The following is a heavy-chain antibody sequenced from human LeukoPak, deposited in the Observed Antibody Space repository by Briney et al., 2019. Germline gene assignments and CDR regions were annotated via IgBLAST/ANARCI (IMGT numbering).Heavy chain of an antibody. CDR2: IYPGDSDT. J-gene: IGHJ3*02. CDR1: GYNFTTYW. Sequence: GESLKISCTGFGYNFTTYWIGWVRQMPGKGLEWMGIIYPGDSDTRYSPSFEGQVTISGDKSIYTAYLQWSSLKASDTAIYYCARRLRTSSPDGFDIWGQGTMVTVFS. CDR3: ARRLRTSSPDGFDI. D-gene: IGHD1-14*01. V-gene: IGHV5-51*01.